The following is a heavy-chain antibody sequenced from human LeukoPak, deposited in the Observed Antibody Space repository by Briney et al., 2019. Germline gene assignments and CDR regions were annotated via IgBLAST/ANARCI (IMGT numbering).Heavy chain of an antibody. D-gene: IGHD3-3*01. CDR3: ARASSTPGSGYYPFDY. J-gene: IGHJ4*02. Sequence: SETLSLTCTVSGGSINNYYWSWFRQPPGKGLEWIGYIYYIGNTNYNPSLKSRLIISVDTSKNQFSLKLRSVTAADTAVYFCARASSTPGSGYYPFDYWGQGTLVTVSS. CDR1: GGSINNYY. V-gene: IGHV4-59*01. CDR2: IYYIGNT.